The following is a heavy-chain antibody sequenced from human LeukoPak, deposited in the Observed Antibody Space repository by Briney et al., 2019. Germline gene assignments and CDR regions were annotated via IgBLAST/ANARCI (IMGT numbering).Heavy chain of an antibody. V-gene: IGHV4-59*11. J-gene: IGHJ4*01. CDR1: GGSITSHY. CDR3: GRWVPGTTWYDY. D-gene: IGHD2-15*01. CDR2: IYYSGST. Sequence: SETLSLTCSVSGGSITSHYWNWIRQPPGKGLEWIGYIYYSGSTNYNPSLKSRVTMPVDTPKNQFSLNLSSVTAADTAVYYCGRWVPGTTWYDYGGHGTLVTVSS.